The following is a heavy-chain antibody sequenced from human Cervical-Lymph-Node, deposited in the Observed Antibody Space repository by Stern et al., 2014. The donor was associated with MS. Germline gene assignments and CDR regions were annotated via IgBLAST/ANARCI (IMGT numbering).Heavy chain of an antibody. CDR3: TTLDRSYPYYYYGMDV. CDR2: IKSKTDGGTT. CDR1: GFTFRNAW. Sequence: EVQLVESGGGLVKPGGSLRLSCAASGFTFRNAWMTWIRQAPGKGLGWVGRIKSKTDGGTTDYAAPVKGRFTISRDDSKNTLYLQMNSLKTEDTAVYYCTTLDRSYPYYYYGMDVWGQGTTVTVSS. D-gene: IGHD1-26*01. V-gene: IGHV3-15*01. J-gene: IGHJ6*02.